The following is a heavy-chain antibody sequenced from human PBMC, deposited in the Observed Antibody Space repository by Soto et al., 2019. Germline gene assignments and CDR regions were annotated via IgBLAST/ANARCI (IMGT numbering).Heavy chain of an antibody. CDR3: AGRDCSGTNCYYLDYYYMDV. CDR1: GGSFSSYY. Sequence: QVQLQESGPGLVRPSETLSLTCTVSGGSFSSYYWTWIRQSPGKGLEWIGYIYYSGSTDYNPSLRGRLAKSIDTSKNQLALRLNSMTAADTAVYYCAGRDCSGTNCYYLDYYYMDVWGKGTTVTVSS. CDR2: IYYSGST. V-gene: IGHV4-59*08. D-gene: IGHD2-2*01. J-gene: IGHJ6*03.